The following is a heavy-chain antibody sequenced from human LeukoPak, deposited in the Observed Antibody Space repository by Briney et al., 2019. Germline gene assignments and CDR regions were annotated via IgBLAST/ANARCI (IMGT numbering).Heavy chain of an antibody. CDR2: VNADNSNT. CDR1: GFPFTSYA. CDR3: AVGDYYYDTRFDY. Sequence: ASVKLSCKASGFPFTSYAIHWVRQAPGQRLEWMGWVNADNSNTKYSQEFQGRVTITRDTSASTAYMDLNSLRSEDMAVYYCAVGDYYYDTRFDYWGQGTLVTVSS. V-gene: IGHV1-3*03. J-gene: IGHJ4*02. D-gene: IGHD3-22*01.